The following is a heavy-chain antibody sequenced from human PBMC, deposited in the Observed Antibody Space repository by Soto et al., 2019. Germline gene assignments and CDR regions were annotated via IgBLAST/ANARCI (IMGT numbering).Heavy chain of an antibody. Sequence: EVQLLESGGGLVQPGGSLRLSCAASGFTFSSYDMRWVRQAPGKGLEWVSTISGSGAGTYYADSVKGRFTISRDASRNTLFLQMNSLRAEDTAVYYCAKGRQDCRASDYWGQGTLVTVSS. CDR2: ISGSGAGT. CDR1: GFTFSSYD. J-gene: IGHJ4*02. V-gene: IGHV3-23*01. CDR3: AKGRQDCRASDY. D-gene: IGHD2-15*01.